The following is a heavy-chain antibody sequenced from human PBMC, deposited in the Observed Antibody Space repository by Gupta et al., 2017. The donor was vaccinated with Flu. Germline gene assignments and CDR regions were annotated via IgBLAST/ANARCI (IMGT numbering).Heavy chain of an antibody. V-gene: IGHV4-59*01. CDR3: ARSGYAGGAMDV. CDR1: TDTIRRYY. D-gene: IGHD1-1*01. CDR2: LDDNGRA. Sequence: VHLQESGPGLVEPSETLSLTCSVSTDTIRRYYWSWIRQSPGKGLEWLAYLDDNGRAKYNPSLNSRVTMSADKSTRRVSLRLNSVTAADTAVYFCARSGYAGGAMDVWGPGTTVTVSS. J-gene: IGHJ6*02.